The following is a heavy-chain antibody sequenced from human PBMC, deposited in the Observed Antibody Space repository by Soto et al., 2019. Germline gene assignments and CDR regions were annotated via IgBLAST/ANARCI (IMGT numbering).Heavy chain of an antibody. CDR2: INHSGST. CDR3: AATKYTTVRPPFFGY. D-gene: IGHD4-17*01. V-gene: IGHV4-34*01. CDR1: GGSFSGYY. Sequence: SETLSLTCAVYGGSFSGYYWSWIRQPPGKGLEWIGEINHSGSTNYNPSLKSRVTISVDTSKNQFSLKLSSVTAADTAVYYCAATKYTTVRPPFFGYWGQGTLVTVSS. J-gene: IGHJ4*02.